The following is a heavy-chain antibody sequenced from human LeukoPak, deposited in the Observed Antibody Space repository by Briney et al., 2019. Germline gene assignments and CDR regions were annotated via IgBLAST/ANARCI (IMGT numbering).Heavy chain of an antibody. J-gene: IGHJ6*03. CDR2: ISSSGSTI. V-gene: IGHV3-48*03. D-gene: IGHD3-10*01. CDR1: GFTFSSYE. CDR3: ARAGRYVVRGVDGNMDV. Sequence: GGSLRLSCAASGFTFSSYEMNWVRQAPGKGLEWVSYISSSGSTIYYADSVKGRFSISRDNAKNSLYLQMNSLRAEDTAVYYCARAGRYVVRGVDGNMDVWGKGTTVTVSS.